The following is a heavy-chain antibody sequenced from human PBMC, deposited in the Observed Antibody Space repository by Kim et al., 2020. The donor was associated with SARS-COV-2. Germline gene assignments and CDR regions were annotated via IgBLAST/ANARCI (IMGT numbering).Heavy chain of an antibody. CDR3: ARGEYCSSTSPCRGAGMDV. Sequence: SETLSLTCTVSGGSISSGSYYWSWIRQPAGKGLEWIGRIYTSGSTNYNPSLKSRVTISVDTSKNQFSLKLSSVTAADTAVYYCARGEYCSSTSPCRGAGMDVWGQGTTVTVSS. CDR1: GGSISSGSYY. D-gene: IGHD2-2*01. J-gene: IGHJ6*02. CDR2: IYTSGST. V-gene: IGHV4-61*02.